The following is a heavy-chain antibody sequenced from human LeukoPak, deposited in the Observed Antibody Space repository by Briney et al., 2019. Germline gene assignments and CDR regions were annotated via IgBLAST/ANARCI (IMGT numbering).Heavy chain of an antibody. J-gene: IGHJ3*02. CDR1: GGTFSSYA. V-gene: IGHV1-69*04. CDR3: ARDSHRPYIVVVVAALRFDAFDI. Sequence: SVKVSCKASGGTFSSYAISWVRQAPGQGLEWMGRIIPILGIANYAQKFQGRVTITADKSTSTAYMELSSLRSEDTAVYYCARDSHRPYIVVVVAALRFDAFDIWGQGTMVTVSS. D-gene: IGHD2-15*01. CDR2: IIPILGIA.